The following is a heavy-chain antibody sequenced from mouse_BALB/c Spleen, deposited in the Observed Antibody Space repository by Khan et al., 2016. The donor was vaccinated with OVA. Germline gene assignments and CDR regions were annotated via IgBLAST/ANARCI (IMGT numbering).Heavy chain of an antibody. J-gene: IGHJ2*01. CDR3: ARNREPDYFDY. V-gene: IGHV2-9*02. CDR1: GFSLTSYA. Sequence: QVQLKQSGPGLVAPSQSLSITCTVTGFSLTSYAIHWIRQPPGKGLEWLGVIWAGGSKNYNSALMSRLSISKDNSKSQVFLKMNSLQTHDTAIYYCARNREPDYFDYWGQGTTLTVSS. CDR2: IWAGGSK.